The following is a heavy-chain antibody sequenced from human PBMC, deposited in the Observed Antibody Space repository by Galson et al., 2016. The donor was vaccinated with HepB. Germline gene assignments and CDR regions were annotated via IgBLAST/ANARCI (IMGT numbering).Heavy chain of an antibody. Sequence: QSGAEVKMPGDSLKISCKGSGYTFPSHWITWVRQVSGKGLEWMGIIYPGDFDTRYGPSFQGQVTISADKSINTAYLQWSSLKTSDTAMYYCVRSYSSGWSFDLWGRGTLVTVSS. CDR3: VRSYSSGWSFDL. CDR2: IYPGDFDT. CDR1: GYTFPSHW. D-gene: IGHD3-22*01. J-gene: IGHJ2*01. V-gene: IGHV5-51*01.